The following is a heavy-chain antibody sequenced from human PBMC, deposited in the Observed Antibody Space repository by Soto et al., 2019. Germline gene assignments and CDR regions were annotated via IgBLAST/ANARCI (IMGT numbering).Heavy chain of an antibody. CDR2: ISSSSSYI. V-gene: IGHV3-21*01. CDR1: GFTFSSYS. J-gene: IGHJ6*03. CDR3: ARGKYCSGGSCYSGYYYYYMDV. Sequence: EVQLVESGGGLVKPGGSLRLSCAASGFTFSSYSMKWVRQAPGKGLEWVSSISSSSSYIYYADSVKGRFTISRDNAKNSLYLQMNSLRAEDTAVYYCARGKYCSGGSCYSGYYYYYMDVWGKGTTVTVSS. D-gene: IGHD2-15*01.